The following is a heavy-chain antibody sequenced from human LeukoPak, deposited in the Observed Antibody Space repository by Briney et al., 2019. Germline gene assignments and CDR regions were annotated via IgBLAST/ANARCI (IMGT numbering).Heavy chain of an antibody. Sequence: GGSLRLSCAASGFTFSSYAMSWVRQAPGKGLEWVGRIKSKTDGGTTDYAAPVKGRFTISRDDSKNTLYLQMNSLKTEDTAVYYCTTDQRGANYDFWSGQDYWGQGTLVTVSS. CDR2: IKSKTDGGTT. CDR3: TTDQRGANYDFWSGQDY. V-gene: IGHV3-15*01. D-gene: IGHD3-3*01. J-gene: IGHJ4*02. CDR1: GFTFSSYA.